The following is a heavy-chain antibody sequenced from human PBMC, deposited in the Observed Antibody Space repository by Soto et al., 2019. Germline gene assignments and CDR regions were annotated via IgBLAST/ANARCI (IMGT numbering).Heavy chain of an antibody. CDR2: IHPSDSDT. Sequence: PGESLKISCKGSGYSFPSYWIGWVRQMPGKGLEWMGIIHPSDSDTRYSPSFQGQVTISVDTSTNTAYLHLSGLKAADTAMFYCARRGSWGEFDSWGQGTLVTVSS. CDR3: ARRGSWGEFDS. D-gene: IGHD6-13*01. V-gene: IGHV5-51*01. CDR1: GYSFPSYW. J-gene: IGHJ4*02.